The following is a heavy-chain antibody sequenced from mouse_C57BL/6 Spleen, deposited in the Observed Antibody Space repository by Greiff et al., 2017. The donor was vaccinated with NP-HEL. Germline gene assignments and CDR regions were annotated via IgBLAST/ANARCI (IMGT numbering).Heavy chain of an antibody. J-gene: IGHJ2*01. V-gene: IGHV1-80*01. D-gene: IGHD2-3*01. CDR1: GFAFSSYW. CDR2: IYPGDGDT. CDR3: ARFYDYYIDY. Sequence: QVQLLQSGAELVKPGASVKISCKASGFAFSSYWMNWVKQRPGKGLEWIGQIYPGDGDTNYIGKLKGQVTLTADKSSSTDYMQLSSLTSEDSAFYICARFYDYYIDYWGQGTTLTVSS.